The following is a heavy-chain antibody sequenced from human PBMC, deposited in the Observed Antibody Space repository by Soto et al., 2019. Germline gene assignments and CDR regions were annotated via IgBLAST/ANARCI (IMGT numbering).Heavy chain of an antibody. CDR2: IYYSGST. J-gene: IGHJ5*02. V-gene: IGHV4-39*01. Sequence: QLQLQESGPGLVKPSETLSLTCTVSGGSISSSSYYWGWIRQPPGKGLEWIGSIYYSGSTYYNPSLKSRVTISVDTSKNQFSLKLSSVTAADTAVYYCARHAPPGAVLMVYATWYNWFDPWGQGTLVTVSS. D-gene: IGHD2-8*01. CDR3: ARHAPPGAVLMVYATWYNWFDP. CDR1: GGSISSSSYY.